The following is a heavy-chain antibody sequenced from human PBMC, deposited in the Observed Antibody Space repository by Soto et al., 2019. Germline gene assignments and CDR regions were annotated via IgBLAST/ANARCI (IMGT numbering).Heavy chain of an antibody. CDR3: AKGVELNV. CDR2: IGDSGAST. V-gene: IGHV3-23*01. Sequence: EVLLLESGGGLVQPGGSLRLSCEASGFSFSSFAMNWVRQAPGKGLEWVSAIGDSGASTYYADSVKGRFTISRDNSRTTLPLQLTSLRAEGTAVYYCAKGVELNVWGNGTTVTVSS. D-gene: IGHD1-26*01. CDR1: GFSFSSFA. J-gene: IGHJ6*04.